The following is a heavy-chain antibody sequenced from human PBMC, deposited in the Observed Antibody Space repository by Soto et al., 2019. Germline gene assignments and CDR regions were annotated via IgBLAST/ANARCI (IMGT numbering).Heavy chain of an antibody. V-gene: IGHV1-69*01. CDR3: AREFQSVGFGSYLFDP. CDR1: GGTFSSYA. CDR2: IVPMHGTA. D-gene: IGHD3-10*01. Sequence: VLLVQSGSEVKKPGSSVKVSCKASGGTFSSYAISWVRQAPGQGLEWMGGIVPMHGTAKYAQKFQARVTITANESPSTAYMELSSLSFDDTAVYYCAREFQSVGFGSYLFDPWGQGTLVTVSS. J-gene: IGHJ5*02.